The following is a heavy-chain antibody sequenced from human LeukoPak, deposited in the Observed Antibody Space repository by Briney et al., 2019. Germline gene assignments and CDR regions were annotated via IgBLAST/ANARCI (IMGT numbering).Heavy chain of an antibody. CDR1: GFTFSSYS. CDR3: ARMEKVADGLNWFDP. J-gene: IGHJ5*02. Sequence: AGGSLRLSCAASGFTFSSYSMNWVRQAPGKGLEWVANIKQDGSEKYYVDSVKGRFTISRDNAKNSLYLQMNSLRAEDTAVYYCARMEKVADGLNWFDPWGQGTLVTVSS. V-gene: IGHV3-7*01. D-gene: IGHD2-15*01. CDR2: IKQDGSEK.